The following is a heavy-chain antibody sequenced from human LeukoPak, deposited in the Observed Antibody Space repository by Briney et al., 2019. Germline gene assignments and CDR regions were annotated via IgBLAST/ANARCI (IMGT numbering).Heavy chain of an antibody. CDR2: ISSGGSTI. Sequence: GGSLRLSCAASGFTFSDYYMTWIRQAPGKGLEWVSYISSGGSTIDYADSVKGRFTISRDNTKNSLYLQMNSLRAEDTAVYYCARLLYYYGSGPFDYWGQGTLVTVSS. CDR3: ARLLYYYGSGPFDY. V-gene: IGHV3-11*04. CDR1: GFTFSDYY. J-gene: IGHJ4*02. D-gene: IGHD3-10*01.